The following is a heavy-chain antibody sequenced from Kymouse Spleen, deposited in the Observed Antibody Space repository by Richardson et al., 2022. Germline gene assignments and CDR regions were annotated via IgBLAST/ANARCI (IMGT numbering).Heavy chain of an antibody. V-gene: IGHV3-30*18. CDR2: ISYDGSNK. CDR1: GFTFSSYG. CDR3: AKDGLTMVRGVQYYFDY. Sequence: QVQLVESGGGVVQPGRSLRLSCAASGFTFSSYGMHWVRQAPGKGLEWVAVISYDGSNKYYADSVKGRFTISRDNSKNTLYLQMNSLRAEDTAVYYCAKDGLTMVRGVQYYFDYWGQGTLVTVSS. D-gene: IGHD3-10*01. J-gene: IGHJ4*02.